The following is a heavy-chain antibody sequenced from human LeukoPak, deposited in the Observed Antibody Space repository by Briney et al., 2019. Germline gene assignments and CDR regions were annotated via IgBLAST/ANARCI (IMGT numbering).Heavy chain of an antibody. V-gene: IGHV4-59*01. D-gene: IGHD6-19*01. CDR1: GDSIDTYY. CDR2: IYTTGSA. J-gene: IGHJ4*02. Sequence: SETLSLTCTVSGDSIDTYYWSWIRQYPGKRLEWIGYIYTTGSANYNPSLKSRVTISVDTSKNQFSLRLSSVTAADTAVYYCARGVRQWLVFWGQGTLVTVSS. CDR3: ARGVRQWLVF.